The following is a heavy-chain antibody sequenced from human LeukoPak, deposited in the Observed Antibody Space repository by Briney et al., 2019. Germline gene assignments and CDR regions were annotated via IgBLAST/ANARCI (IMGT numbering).Heavy chain of an antibody. Sequence: VASVKVSCKASGYTFTAQYMHWVRQAPGQGLEWMGWINPNNGDTRYAQSFLGRVTMTRDTSTTTAYMELSSLRSDDTAVYFCASYPRSNPTPPFDYWGQGTLVTVSS. V-gene: IGHV1-2*02. CDR3: ASYPRSNPTPPFDY. CDR1: GYTFTAQY. J-gene: IGHJ4*02. CDR2: INPNNGDT. D-gene: IGHD2/OR15-2a*01.